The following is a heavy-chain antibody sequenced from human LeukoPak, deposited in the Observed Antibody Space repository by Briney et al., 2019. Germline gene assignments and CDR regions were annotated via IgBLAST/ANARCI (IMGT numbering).Heavy chain of an antibody. Sequence: GGSLRLSCAASGFTFSSYSMNWVRQAPGKGLEWVSYIGSSSSTIYYADSVKGRFTISRDNAKNSLYLQMNSLRAEDTAVYYCAKQYCSGGSCYWFRAFDIWGQGTMVTVSS. CDR3: AKQYCSGGSCYWFRAFDI. CDR1: GFTFSSYS. J-gene: IGHJ3*02. V-gene: IGHV3-48*01. D-gene: IGHD2-15*01. CDR2: IGSSSSTI.